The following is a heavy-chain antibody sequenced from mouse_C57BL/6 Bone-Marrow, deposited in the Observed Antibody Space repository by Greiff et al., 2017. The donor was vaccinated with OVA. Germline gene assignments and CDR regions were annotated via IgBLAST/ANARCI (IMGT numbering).Heavy chain of an antibody. J-gene: IGHJ2*01. Sequence: QVQLQQSGAELVKPGASVKISCKASGYAFSSYWMNWVKQRPGKGLEWIGQIYPGDGDTNYNGKFKGKATLTADKSSSTAYMQLSSLTSEDSAVYFCARLTTVVVPDYWGQGTTLTVSS. D-gene: IGHD1-1*01. CDR3: ARLTTVVVPDY. CDR2: IYPGDGDT. CDR1: GYAFSSYW. V-gene: IGHV1-80*01.